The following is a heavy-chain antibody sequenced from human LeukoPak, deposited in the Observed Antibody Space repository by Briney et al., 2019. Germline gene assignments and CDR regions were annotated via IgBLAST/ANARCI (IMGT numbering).Heavy chain of an antibody. CDR3: ARADSTYYDIWSGYQPFDY. V-gene: IGHV3-30-3*01. D-gene: IGHD3-3*01. J-gene: IGHJ4*02. CDR2: ISYDVANK. CDR1: GFTFSRYA. Sequence: SGGSLRLSCAASGFTFSRYAIHWVRQAPGKGLEWGTDISYDVANKYYADSVKGRFTISRDNSKNTVYLQMNSLRSQDTAVYYCARADSTYYDIWSGYQPFDYWGQGTLVTVSS.